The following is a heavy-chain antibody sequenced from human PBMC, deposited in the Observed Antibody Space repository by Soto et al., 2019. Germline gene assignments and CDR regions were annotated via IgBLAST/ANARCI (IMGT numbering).Heavy chain of an antibody. V-gene: IGHV3-33*01. Sequence: QVQLVDSGGGVVQPGTSLRLSCAVSGFPFSTYGFHWVRQPPGKGLEWVAVIVSDGSAKYHADSVEGRFTISRDNSEDTPYLQMKSLRPEDTAAYYGARDDAFGNENGFDSWGHGTMGTVAS. J-gene: IGHJ3*02. CDR2: IVSDGSAK. CDR3: ARDDAFGNENGFDS. CDR1: GFPFSTYG. D-gene: IGHD1-1*01.